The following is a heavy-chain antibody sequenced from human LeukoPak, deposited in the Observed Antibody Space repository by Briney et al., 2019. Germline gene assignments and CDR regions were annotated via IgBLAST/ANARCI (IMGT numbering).Heavy chain of an antibody. CDR1: GYTFSNYG. CDR2: ISTYNGNT. CDR3: ARDHYSGSYYYYYYYYMDV. D-gene: IGHD1-26*01. Sequence: ASVKVSCKASGYTFSNYGISWVRQAPGQGLEWMGWISTYNGNTNYAQKLQGRVTMTTDTSTSTAYMELRSLRSDDTAVYYCARDHYSGSYYYYYYYYMDVWGKGTTVTVSS. J-gene: IGHJ6*03. V-gene: IGHV1-18*01.